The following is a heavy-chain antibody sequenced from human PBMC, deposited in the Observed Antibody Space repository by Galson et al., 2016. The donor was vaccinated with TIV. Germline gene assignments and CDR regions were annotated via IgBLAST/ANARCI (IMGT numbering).Heavy chain of an antibody. CDR2: ISRTSDTI. CDR1: GFTFDTYS. J-gene: IGHJ6*02. D-gene: IGHD2-15*01. Sequence: SLRLSCAASGFTFDTYSMNWVRQAPGKGLQWVSYISRTSDTIYYADSVKGRFTISRDNAKGSLYLQMNSLRAGDTAMYYCARVDPLLDCSGGTCQYYYYGMDIWGQGTTVTVS. V-gene: IGHV3-48*01. CDR3: ARVDPLLDCSGGTCQYYYYGMDI.